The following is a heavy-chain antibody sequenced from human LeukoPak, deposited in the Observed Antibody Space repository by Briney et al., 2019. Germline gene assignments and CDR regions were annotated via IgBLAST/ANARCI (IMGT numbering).Heavy chain of an antibody. Sequence: PGGSLRLSCAASGFTFSSFDMHWVRQPPGKGLEWVAFIHYDGSNKYYADSVKGRFTISRDNSKGTLYLQMNSLRAEDTAVYYCAKERTGRYGNEVFDSWGRGTMVTVSS. J-gene: IGHJ3*02. CDR1: GFTFSSFD. CDR3: AKERTGRYGNEVFDS. D-gene: IGHD1-26*01. V-gene: IGHV3-30*02. CDR2: IHYDGSNK.